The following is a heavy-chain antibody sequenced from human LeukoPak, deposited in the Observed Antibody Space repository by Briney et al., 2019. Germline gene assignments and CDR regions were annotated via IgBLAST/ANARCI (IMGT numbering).Heavy chain of an antibody. CDR2: IYYSGST. D-gene: IGHD2-2*02. V-gene: IGHV4-31*03. Sequence: SETLSLTCTVSGGSISSGGYYWSWIRQHPGKGLEWIGYIYYSGSTYYNPSLKSRVTISVDTFKNQFSLKLSSVTAADTAVYYCARGEAGYCSSTSCYNRWFDPWGQGTLVTVSS. CDR1: GGSISSGGYY. J-gene: IGHJ5*02. CDR3: ARGEAGYCSSTSCYNRWFDP.